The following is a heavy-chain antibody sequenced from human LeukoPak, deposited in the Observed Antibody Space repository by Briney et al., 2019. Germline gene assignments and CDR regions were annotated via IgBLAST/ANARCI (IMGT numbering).Heavy chain of an antibody. D-gene: IGHD3-10*01. V-gene: IGHV4-39*07. Sequence: SETLSLTCTVSGGSISSGSYYWGWIRQPPGKGLEWIGSIYYSGSTYYNPSLKSRVTVSVDTSKNQFSLNLKSVTAADTAVYYCARGGTLYNNNYWGQGTLVTVSS. CDR2: IYYSGST. CDR3: ARGGTLYNNNY. CDR1: GGSISSGSYY. J-gene: IGHJ4*02.